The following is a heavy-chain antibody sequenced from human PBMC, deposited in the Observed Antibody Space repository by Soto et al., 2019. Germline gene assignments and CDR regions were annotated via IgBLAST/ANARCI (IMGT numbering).Heavy chain of an antibody. V-gene: IGHV2-26*01. CDR3: ARILRNNHHPPDY. CDR1: GISLSNDRTG. Sequence: SGPTLVNPTETLTLTCTVSGISLSNDRTGVAWIRQPPGKALEWLANIFSNDEKSSSTSLKSRVTISKDTSKSLVVLTMTNVDPVDTATYYCARILRNNHHPPDYWGQGTLVTVSS. CDR2: IFSNDEK. J-gene: IGHJ4*02.